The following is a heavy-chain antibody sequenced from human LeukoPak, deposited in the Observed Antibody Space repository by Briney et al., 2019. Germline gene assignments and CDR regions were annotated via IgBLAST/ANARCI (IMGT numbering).Heavy chain of an antibody. J-gene: IGHJ3*02. CDR2: IIPIFGTA. D-gene: IGHD1-20*01. CDR3: ASKDRGSLEFHNWLPPPGYAFDI. CDR1: GYTFTGYY. V-gene: IGHV1-69*06. Sequence: WASVKVSCKASGYTFTGYYMHWVRQAPGQGLEWMGGIIPIFGTANYAQKFQGRVTITADKSTSTAYMELSSLRSEDTAVYYCASKDRGSLEFHNWLPPPGYAFDIWGQGTMVTVSS.